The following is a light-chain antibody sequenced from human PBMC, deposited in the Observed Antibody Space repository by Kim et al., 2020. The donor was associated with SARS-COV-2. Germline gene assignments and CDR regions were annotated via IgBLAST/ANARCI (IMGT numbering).Light chain of an antibody. CDR3: QSYDGGREV. Sequence: NFMLTQPHSVSESPGKTVTISCTRSSGKIATNYVQWFQQRPGSAPTSVIYEDHQRPSGVPDRFSGSIDSSSNSASLTISGLQTEDEADYYCQSYDGGREVFDGGTQLTVL. V-gene: IGLV6-57*04. CDR2: EDH. CDR1: SGKIATNY. J-gene: IGLJ2*01.